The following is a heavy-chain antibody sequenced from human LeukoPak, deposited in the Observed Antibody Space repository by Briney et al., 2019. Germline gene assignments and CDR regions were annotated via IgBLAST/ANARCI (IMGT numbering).Heavy chain of an antibody. CDR3: ARRYYYGSGSYYSSLFDY. CDR2: IYPGDSDT. CDR1: GYSFTSYW. J-gene: IGHJ4*02. Sequence: GESLKISCKGSGYSFTSYWIGWVRQMPGKGLEWMGIIYPGDSDTRYSPSFQGQVTISADKSISTAYLQWSSLKASDTAMYYCARRYYYGSGSYYSSLFDYWGQGTLVTVSS. V-gene: IGHV5-51*01. D-gene: IGHD3-10*01.